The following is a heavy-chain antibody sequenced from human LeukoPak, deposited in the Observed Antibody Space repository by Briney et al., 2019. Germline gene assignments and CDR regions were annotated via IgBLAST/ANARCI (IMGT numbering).Heavy chain of an antibody. CDR3: AKGRAGYCSSTSCYWGIGY. Sequence: GESLRLSCAASGFTFSSYGMHWVRQAPGKGLEWVAFIRYDGSNKYYADSVKGRFTISRDNSKNTLYLQMNSLRAEDTAVYYCAKGRAGYCSSTSCYWGIGYWGQGTLVTVSS. CDR1: GFTFSSYG. CDR2: IRYDGSNK. J-gene: IGHJ4*02. V-gene: IGHV3-30*02. D-gene: IGHD2-2*01.